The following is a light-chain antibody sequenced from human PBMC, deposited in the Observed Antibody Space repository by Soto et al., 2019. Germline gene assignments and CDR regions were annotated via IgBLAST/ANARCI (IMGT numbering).Light chain of an antibody. V-gene: IGLV2-14*01. CDR3: TSYHSSSTPSCV. J-gene: IGLJ3*02. CDR1: SSDVGGYNS. Sequence: QSALTQPASVSGSPGQSITISCTGTSSDVGGYNSVSWYQQHPGKAPKLMIYEVSNRPSGVSNHFSGSKSGNTASLTISGLQAEDEADYYCTSYHSSSTPSCVFGGGTQLTVL. CDR2: EVS.